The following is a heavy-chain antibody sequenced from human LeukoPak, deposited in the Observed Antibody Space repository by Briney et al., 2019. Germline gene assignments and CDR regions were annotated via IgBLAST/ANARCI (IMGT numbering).Heavy chain of an antibody. CDR2: IYHSGST. CDR3: ARGRLDVDY. D-gene: IGHD6-19*01. CDR1: GGSISSGGYY. J-gene: IGHJ4*02. V-gene: IGHV4-30-2*01. Sequence: SETLSLTCTVSGGSISSGGYYWSWIRQPPGRGLEWIGYIYHSGSTYYNPSLKSRVTISVDRSKNQFSLKLSSVTAADTAVYYCARGRLDVDYWGQGTLVTVSS.